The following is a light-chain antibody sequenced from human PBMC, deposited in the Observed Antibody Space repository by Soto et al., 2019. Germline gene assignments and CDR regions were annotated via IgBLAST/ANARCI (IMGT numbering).Light chain of an antibody. CDR2: DAS. CDR3: HQRSNWPPFT. J-gene: IGKJ4*01. V-gene: IGKV3-11*01. Sequence: EIVLTQSPATLSLSPGERATLSSRVSQSVSSSLAWYQQKPGKAPKLLIYDASSRETGVPARFIGSGSGTDFTLTISSLEPEDFAIYYCHQRSNWPPFTFGRGTKVDIK. CDR1: QSVSSS.